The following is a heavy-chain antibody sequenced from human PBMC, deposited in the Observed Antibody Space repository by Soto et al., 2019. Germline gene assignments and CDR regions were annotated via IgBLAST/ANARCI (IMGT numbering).Heavy chain of an antibody. CDR2: IGTRSDI. CDR3: AREETAWPLAYGLDV. D-gene: IGHD2-21*02. CDR1: EVTFTTYS. V-gene: IGHV3-21*01. Sequence: GVSLMLSCGASEVTFTTYSMNWVHQAPGKGLEWVSTIGTRSDIYYAESVKGRFTISRDNAKNSLSLQMNSLRVEDTAVYYCAREETAWPLAYGLDVWGQGNAVTVSS. J-gene: IGHJ6*02.